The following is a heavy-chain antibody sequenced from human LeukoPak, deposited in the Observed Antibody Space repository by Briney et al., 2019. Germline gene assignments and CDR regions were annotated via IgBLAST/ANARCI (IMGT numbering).Heavy chain of an antibody. D-gene: IGHD2-2*01. V-gene: IGHV3-74*03. CDR1: GFTFSTYW. CDR3: ARSMSPASPRRNYYYFSMGV. CDR2: IKHTGISP. J-gene: IGHJ6*03. Sequence: GGSLRLSCSASGFTFSTYWMHWVRQVPGKGLVWVSTIKHTGISPTYADSVKGRFTISRDNAKNTLFLQMNRLRVEDTAVYYCARSMSPASPRRNYYYFSMGVWGKGTTVTISS.